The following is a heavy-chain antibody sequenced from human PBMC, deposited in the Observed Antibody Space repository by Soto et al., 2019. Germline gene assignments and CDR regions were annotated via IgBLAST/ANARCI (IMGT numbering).Heavy chain of an antibody. CDR2: IYYSGST. J-gene: IGHJ4*02. D-gene: IGHD3-10*01. CDR1: GGSIRSGGYY. CDR3: ARDDGSGRYHY. V-gene: IGHV4-31*03. Sequence: SETLSLTYTVSGGSIRSGGYYWSWIRQQPGKGLEWIGYIYYSGSTYYNPSLKSRVTISVDTSKNQFSLKLSSVTAADTAVYYCARDDGSGRYHYWGQGTLDIVSS.